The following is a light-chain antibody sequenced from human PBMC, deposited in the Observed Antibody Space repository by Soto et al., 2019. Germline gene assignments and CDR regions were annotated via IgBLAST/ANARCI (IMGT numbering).Light chain of an antibody. J-gene: IGLJ2*01. V-gene: IGLV2-8*01. CDR2: DVT. CDR3: SSYAFSGLPVA. CDR1: SSDVGGYDF. Sequence: QSALTQPPSASGSPGQSVTISCTGASSDVGGYDFVSWYQQHPGKAPKLMIYDVTKRPSGVPDRFSGSKSGNTASLTVSGLQADDEAEDYCSSYAFSGLPVAFGGGTKLTVL.